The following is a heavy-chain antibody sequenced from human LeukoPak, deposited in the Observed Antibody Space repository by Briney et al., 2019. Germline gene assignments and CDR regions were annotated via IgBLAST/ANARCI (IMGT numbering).Heavy chain of an antibody. V-gene: IGHV1-24*01. CDR1: GYTLTELS. D-gene: IGHD2-21*01. Sequence: GASVKVSCKVSGYTLTELSMHWVRQAPGKGLEWMGGFDPEDGETIYAQKFQGRVTMAEDTSTDTAYMELSSLRSEDTAVYYCATSGTPYPLPVGDTQPFDPWGQGTLVTVSS. J-gene: IGHJ5*02. CDR3: ATSGTPYPLPVGDTQPFDP. CDR2: FDPEDGET.